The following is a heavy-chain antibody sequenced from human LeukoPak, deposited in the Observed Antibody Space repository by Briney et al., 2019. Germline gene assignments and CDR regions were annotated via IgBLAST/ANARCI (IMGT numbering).Heavy chain of an antibody. CDR2: INHSGST. V-gene: IGHV4-34*01. J-gene: IGHJ4*02. CDR3: ARGAEYYAIWRGYAGYSDY. CDR1: GGSFSGYY. D-gene: IGHD3-3*01. Sequence: KASETLSLTCAVYGGSFSGYYWSWIRQPPGKGLEWIGEINHSGSTNYNPSLKSQVTISVDRSKKKFSLKLTSVTAADTAVYFCARGAEYYAIWRGYAGYSDYWGQGISVTVSS.